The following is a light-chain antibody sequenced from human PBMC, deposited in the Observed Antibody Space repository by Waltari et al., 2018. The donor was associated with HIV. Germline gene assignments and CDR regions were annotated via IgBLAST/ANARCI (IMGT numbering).Light chain of an antibody. Sequence: DIVMTQSPDSLAVSLGERATIDCKSSQSVFYSSNNRNNLAWYQQKAGQPPKLLIAWASTRESGVPDRFSGSGSGTHFTLTISSLQAEDVAVYYWQQYYSSPKTFGQGTKVEIK. CDR2: WAS. V-gene: IGKV4-1*01. J-gene: IGKJ1*01. CDR3: QQYYSSPKT. CDR1: QSVFYSSNNRNN.